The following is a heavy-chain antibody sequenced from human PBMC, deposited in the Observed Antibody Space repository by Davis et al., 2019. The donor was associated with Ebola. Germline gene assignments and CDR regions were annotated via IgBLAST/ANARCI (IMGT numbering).Heavy chain of an antibody. CDR2: ISSSSSTI. V-gene: IGHV3-48*04. J-gene: IGHJ6*04. CDR3: ARSDDYYYYGMDV. CDR1: GFTFSSYS. Sequence: PGGSLRLSCAASGFTFSSYSMNWVRQAPGKGLEWVSYISSSSSTIYYADSVKGRFTISRDNAKNSLYLQMNSLRAEDTAVYYCARSDDYYYYGMDVWGKGTTVTVSS.